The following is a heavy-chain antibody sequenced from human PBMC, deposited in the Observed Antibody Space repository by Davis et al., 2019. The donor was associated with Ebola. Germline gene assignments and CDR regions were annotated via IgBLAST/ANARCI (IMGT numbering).Heavy chain of an antibody. D-gene: IGHD6-13*01. CDR2: INPATGGT. Sequence: ASVKVSCKTSGYTFTDYYMHWVRQAPGQGLEWMGWINPATGGTNYAQKFQGRVTMTRDTSVTTAYMELTRLGSDDTAVYYCARDLEERDGDSWSYYYYYMDLWGKGTTVTVSS. CDR3: ARDLEERDGDSWSYYYYYMDL. V-gene: IGHV1-2*02. CDR1: GYTFTDYY. J-gene: IGHJ6*03.